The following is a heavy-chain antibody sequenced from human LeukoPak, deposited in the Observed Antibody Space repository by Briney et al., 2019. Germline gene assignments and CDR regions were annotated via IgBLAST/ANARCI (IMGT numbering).Heavy chain of an antibody. D-gene: IGHD5-12*01. CDR3: AREVRAGSEAATISSGFDY. J-gene: IGHJ4*02. CDR2: MNPNSGNT. CDR1: GYTFTSYD. Sequence: ASVKVSCKASGYTFTSYDINWVRQATGQGLEWMGWMNPNSGNTGYAQKFQGRVTMTRNTSISTAYMELSRLRAEGPAVYYCAREVRAGSEAATISSGFDYWGQGTLVTVSS. V-gene: IGHV1-8*01.